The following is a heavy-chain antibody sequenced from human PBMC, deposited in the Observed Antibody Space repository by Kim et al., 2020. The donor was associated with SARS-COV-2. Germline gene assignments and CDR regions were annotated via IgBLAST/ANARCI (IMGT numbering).Heavy chain of an antibody. CDR2: IYPDDSDT. D-gene: IGHD6-19*01. CDR3: AREAGWHEKGMDV. J-gene: IGHJ6*02. Sequence: GESLKISCKGSGYRFPSYGIDWVRQMPGKGLEWMGVIYPDDSDTRYSPSFQGQVTISADKSFSTAYLQWSSLKASDTATYYCAREAGWHEKGMDVWGQGTTVTVSS. CDR1: GYRFPSYG. V-gene: IGHV5-51*01.